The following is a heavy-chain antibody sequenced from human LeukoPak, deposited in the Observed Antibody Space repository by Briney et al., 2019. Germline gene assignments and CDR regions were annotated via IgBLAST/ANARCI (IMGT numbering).Heavy chain of an antibody. CDR1: GFKFADAP. CDR2: IRSKANSYAT. CDR3: TRLAATSGSYYGPFDY. Sequence: AGGSLRLSCTASGFKFADAPMHWVRQASGKGLEWVGRIRSKANSYATAYAASVKGRFTISRDDSKNTAYLQMNSLKTEDTAVYYCTRLAATSGSYYGPFDYWGQGTLVTVSS. J-gene: IGHJ4*02. D-gene: IGHD1-26*01. V-gene: IGHV3-73*01.